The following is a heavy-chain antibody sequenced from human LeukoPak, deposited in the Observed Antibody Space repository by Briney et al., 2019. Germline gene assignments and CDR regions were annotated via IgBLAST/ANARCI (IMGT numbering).Heavy chain of an antibody. J-gene: IGHJ5*02. CDR3: ARDPPAVRTNTYA. CDR1: GFTVSNNY. CDR2: IYSGGDT. V-gene: IGHV3-66*01. D-gene: IGHD4/OR15-4a*01. Sequence: GGSLRLSRAASGFTVSNNYMNWVRQAPGKGLEWVSLIYSGGDTHYADSVKGRFTISRDSSKNTLYLQMNSLRAEDTAVYYCARDPPAVRTNTYAWGQGTLVTVSS.